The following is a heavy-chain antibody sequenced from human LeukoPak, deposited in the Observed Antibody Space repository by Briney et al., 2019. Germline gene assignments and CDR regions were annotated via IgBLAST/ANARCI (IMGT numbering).Heavy chain of an antibody. Sequence: GGSLRLSCAASGFTFSSYAMHWVRQAPGKGLEWVAVISYDGSNKYYADSVKGRFTISRDNSKNTLYLQMNSLRAEDTAVYYCARGRGSIVVVPAAIPGGYWGQGTLVTVSS. D-gene: IGHD2-2*01. CDR3: ARGRGSIVVVPAAIPGGY. CDR2: ISYDGSNK. CDR1: GFTFSSYA. V-gene: IGHV3-30-3*01. J-gene: IGHJ4*02.